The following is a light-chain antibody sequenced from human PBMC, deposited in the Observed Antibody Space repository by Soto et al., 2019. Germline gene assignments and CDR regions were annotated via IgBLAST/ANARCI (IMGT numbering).Light chain of an antibody. CDR3: QQYDSSPRT. CDR2: GVS. J-gene: IGKJ1*01. Sequence: EFVLTQSPGTLSLSPGERAPLSCRASQTVRNNYLAWYQQKPGQAPRVLIYGVSSRATGIPDRFSGSGSGTDFTLTISRLEPEDFAVYYCQQYDSSPRTFGQGTKGDI. CDR1: QTVRNNY. V-gene: IGKV3-20*01.